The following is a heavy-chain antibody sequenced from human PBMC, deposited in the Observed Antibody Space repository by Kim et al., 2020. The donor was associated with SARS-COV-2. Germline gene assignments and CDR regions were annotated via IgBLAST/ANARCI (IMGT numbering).Heavy chain of an antibody. CDR1: GGSISSYY. Sequence: SETLSLTCTVSGGSISSYYWSWIRQPPGKGLEWIGYIYYSGSTNYNPSLKSRVTISVDTSKNQFSLKLSSVTAADTAVYYCARSFQLVQYGWFDPWGQGTLVTVSS. V-gene: IGHV4-59*01. J-gene: IGHJ5*02. CDR2: IYYSGST. D-gene: IGHD6-13*01. CDR3: ARSFQLVQYGWFDP.